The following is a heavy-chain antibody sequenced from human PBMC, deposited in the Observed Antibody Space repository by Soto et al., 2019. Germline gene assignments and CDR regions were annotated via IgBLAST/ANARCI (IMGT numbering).Heavy chain of an antibody. Sequence: SETLSLTCASSGAPITWGDYSWNWIRQPPGKGLEWIGYIFHGGSTYYNPSLRSRVTISVDRSRTQFSLKMSSVTAADTAVYYCARGRVVVPAAVMFNCLDPWGQGALVTVSS. CDR3: ARGRVVVPAAVMFNCLDP. CDR1: GAPITWGDYS. V-gene: IGHV4-30-2*01. D-gene: IGHD2-2*01. CDR2: IFHGGST. J-gene: IGHJ5*02.